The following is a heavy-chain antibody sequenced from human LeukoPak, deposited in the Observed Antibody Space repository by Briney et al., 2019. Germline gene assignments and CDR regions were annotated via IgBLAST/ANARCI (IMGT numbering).Heavy chain of an antibody. J-gene: IGHJ6*03. CDR1: GDSMHSYY. D-gene: IGHD1-26*01. CDR2: AYSGVNA. CDR3: AREKSGTLTRAYYYIDV. Sequence: SETLSLTCTVSGDSMHSYYWSWIPESPEKGLEWIRRAYSGVNAYYNPPLQSRVTISVDKSNNQFSLDLTSVTAADTALYYCAREKSGTLTRAYYYIDVWGKGITVTVSS. V-gene: IGHV4-4*07.